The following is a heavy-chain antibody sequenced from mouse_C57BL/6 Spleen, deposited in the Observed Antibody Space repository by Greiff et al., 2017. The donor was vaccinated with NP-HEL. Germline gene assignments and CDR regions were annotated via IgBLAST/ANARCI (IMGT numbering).Heavy chain of an antibody. Sequence: QVQLKQPGAELVRPGTSVKLSCKASGYTFTSYWMHWVKQRPGQGLEWIGVIDPSDSYTNYNQKFKGKATLTVDTSSSTAYMQLSSLTSEDSAVYYCASFYYYGRKDFDYWGQGTTLTVSS. CDR3: ASFYYYGRKDFDY. CDR1: GYTFTSYW. CDR2: IDPSDSYT. D-gene: IGHD1-1*01. J-gene: IGHJ2*01. V-gene: IGHV1-59*01.